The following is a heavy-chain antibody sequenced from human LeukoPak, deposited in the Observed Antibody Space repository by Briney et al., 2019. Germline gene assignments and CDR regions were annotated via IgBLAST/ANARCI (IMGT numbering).Heavy chain of an antibody. J-gene: IGHJ4*02. V-gene: IGHV3-23*01. Sequence: GGSLRLSCAASGFTFSIYAMSWVRQAPGKGLQWVSSTTSSGDGTYYADSVKGRFTISRDNSENMLYLQMNSLRVEDTAVYFCAKDRPNYYGSNGHYYRRDGDYWGQGTLVTVSS. CDR2: TTSSGDGT. CDR3: AKDRPNYYGSNGHYYRRDGDY. CDR1: GFTFSIYA. D-gene: IGHD3-22*01.